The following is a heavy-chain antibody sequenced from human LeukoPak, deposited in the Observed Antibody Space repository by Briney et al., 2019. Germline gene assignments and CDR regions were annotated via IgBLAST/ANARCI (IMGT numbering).Heavy chain of an antibody. CDR1: GFTFSSYS. J-gene: IGHJ4*02. CDR3: AKSIFGVVIIPPFDY. Sequence: GGSLRLSCAASGFTFSSYSMNWVRQAPGKGLEWVSAISGSGGSTYYADPVKGRFTISRDNSKNTLYLQMNSLRAEDTAVYYCAKSIFGVVIIPPFDYWGQGTLVTVSS. V-gene: IGHV3-23*01. D-gene: IGHD3-3*01. CDR2: ISGSGGST.